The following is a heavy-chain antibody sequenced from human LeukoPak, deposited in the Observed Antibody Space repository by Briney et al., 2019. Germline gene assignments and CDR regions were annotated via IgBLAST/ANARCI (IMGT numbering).Heavy chain of an antibody. CDR2: INSDGSKT. V-gene: IGHV3-74*01. CDR1: GFTFSTYW. CDR3: EKAPSTEHFDV. D-gene: IGHD1-14*01. J-gene: IGHJ3*01. Sequence: GGSLRLSCVDSGFTFSTYWMHWVRQAPGKGLVWISCINSDGSKTIYAESVKGRFTISRDNAKKTVYLEMNSLRAEDTAVYYCEKAPSTEHFDVWGTGTMVAASS.